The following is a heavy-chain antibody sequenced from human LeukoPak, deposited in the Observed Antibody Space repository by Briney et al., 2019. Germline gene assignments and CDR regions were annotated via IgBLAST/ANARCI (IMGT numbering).Heavy chain of an antibody. Sequence: GGSLRLSCAASGFTFSSYAMSCVRQAPGKGLEWVSAISGSGGSTYYADSVKGRFTISRDNSKNTLYLQMNSLRAEDTAVYYCAKDLAYCGGDCYNYWGQGTLVTVSS. CDR1: GFTFSSYA. CDR3: AKDLAYCGGDCYNY. J-gene: IGHJ4*02. CDR2: ISGSGGST. D-gene: IGHD2-21*02. V-gene: IGHV3-23*01.